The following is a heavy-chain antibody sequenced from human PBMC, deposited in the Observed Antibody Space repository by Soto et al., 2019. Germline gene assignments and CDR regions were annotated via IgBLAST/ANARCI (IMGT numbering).Heavy chain of an antibody. CDR2: ISGSGGST. D-gene: IGHD3-16*01. V-gene: IGHV3-23*01. J-gene: IGHJ5*02. CDR1: GFTFNSYA. CDR3: AKDPNVYVLNWFDP. Sequence: GGSLRLSCAASGFTFNSYAMSWVRQAAGKGLEWVSAISGSGGSTYYADSVKGRFTISSDNSKNTLYLQMNSLRAEDTAVYYCAKDPNVYVLNWFDPWGQGTLVTSPQ.